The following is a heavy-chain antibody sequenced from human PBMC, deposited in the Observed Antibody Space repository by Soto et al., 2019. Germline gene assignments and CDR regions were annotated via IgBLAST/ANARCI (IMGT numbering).Heavy chain of an antibody. CDR3: ARHVAARPLLVY. D-gene: IGHD6-6*01. Sequence: LGESLKISCKGSGYSFTSYWISWVRQMPGKGLEWMGRIDPSDSYTNYSPSFQGHVTISADKSISTAYLQWSSLKASDTAMYYCARHVAARPLLVYWGQGTLVTVS. CDR1: GYSFTSYW. V-gene: IGHV5-10-1*01. CDR2: IDPSDSYT. J-gene: IGHJ4*02.